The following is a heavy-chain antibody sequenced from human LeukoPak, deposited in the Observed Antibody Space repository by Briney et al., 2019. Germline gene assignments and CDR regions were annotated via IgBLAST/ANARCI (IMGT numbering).Heavy chain of an antibody. CDR3: ARGLWSYDIFEVGLRFDP. V-gene: IGHV4-39*07. CDR1: GGSISSSNDY. D-gene: IGHD3-9*01. Sequence: SETLSLTCTVSGGSISSSNDYWGWIRQPPGKGLEWIGSIYYSGSTYYNPSLKSRVTISVDTYKNQFSLKLSSVTAADTAMYYCARGLWSYDIFEVGLRFDPWGQGTLVTVSS. J-gene: IGHJ5*02. CDR2: IYYSGST.